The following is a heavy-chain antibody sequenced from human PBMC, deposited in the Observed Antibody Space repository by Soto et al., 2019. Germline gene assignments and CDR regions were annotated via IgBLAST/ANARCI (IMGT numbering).Heavy chain of an antibody. J-gene: IGHJ6*02. V-gene: IGHV4-59*01. CDR3: ARVQTINYDFWSGNGQYYYYYGMDV. CDR1: GGSISSYY. CDR2: IYYSGST. D-gene: IGHD3-3*01. Sequence: SETLSLTCTVSGGSISSYYWSWIRQPPGKGLEWIGYIYYSGSTNYNPSLKSRVTISVDTSKNQFSLKLSSVTAADTAVYYCARVQTINYDFWSGNGQYYYYYGMDVWGQGTTVTVSS.